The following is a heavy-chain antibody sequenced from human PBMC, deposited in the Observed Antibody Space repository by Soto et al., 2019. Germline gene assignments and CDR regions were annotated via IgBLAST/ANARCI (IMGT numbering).Heavy chain of an antibody. Sequence: QVQLQESGPGLVKPSGTLSLTCAVSGGSISSSNWWSWVRQPPGKGLEWIGEIYHSGSTNYNPSLPRRVPISVDKSKNHFSLKLSSVTAADTAVYYCARAGVPAAFDYWGQGTLVTVSS. CDR3: ARAGVPAAFDY. CDR1: GGSISSSNW. V-gene: IGHV4-4*02. D-gene: IGHD2-2*01. CDR2: IYHSGST. J-gene: IGHJ4*02.